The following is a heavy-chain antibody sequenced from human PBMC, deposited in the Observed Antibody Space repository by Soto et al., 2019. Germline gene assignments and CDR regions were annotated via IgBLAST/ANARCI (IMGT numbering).Heavy chain of an antibody. CDR3: ARGRPPLAGTDYFDY. CDR1: GYTFTSYA. Sequence: ASVKVSCKASGYTFTSYAMHWVRQAPGQRLEWMGWINAGNGNTKYSQKFQGRVTITRDTSASTAYMELSSLRSEDTAVYYCARGRPPLAGTDYFDYWGQGTLVTVS. D-gene: IGHD6-19*01. V-gene: IGHV1-3*01. J-gene: IGHJ4*02. CDR2: INAGNGNT.